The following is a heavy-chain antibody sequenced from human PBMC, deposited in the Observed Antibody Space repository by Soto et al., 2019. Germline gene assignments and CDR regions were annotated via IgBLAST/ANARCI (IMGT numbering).Heavy chain of an antibody. J-gene: IGHJ5*02. V-gene: IGHV1-2*04. D-gene: IGHD1-7*01. CDR2: INPNSGGT. Sequence: SVKVSCKASGYTFTGYYMHWVRQAPGQGLEWMGWINPNSGGTNYAQKFQGWVSMTRDTSISTAYMELSRLRSDDTAVYYCARARGGTTGTTFGRNWFDPWGQGTLVTVSS. CDR3: ARARGGTTGTTFGRNWFDP. CDR1: GYTFTGYY.